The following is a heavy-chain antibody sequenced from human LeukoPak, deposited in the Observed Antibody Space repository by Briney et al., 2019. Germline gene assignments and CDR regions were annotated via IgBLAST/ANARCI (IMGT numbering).Heavy chain of an antibody. V-gene: IGHV3-7*01. CDR3: ARGYSTSPNWVDP. CDR1: GFTFSSYW. D-gene: IGHD2-2*01. Sequence: GGSLRLSCAASGFTFSSYWMSWVRQAPGKGLEGVANIKQEGSEKYYVDSVKGRFTISRDNAKSSLYLQMNSLRAEDTAVYYCARGYSTSPNWVDPWGQGTLVTVSS. CDR2: IKQEGSEK. J-gene: IGHJ5*02.